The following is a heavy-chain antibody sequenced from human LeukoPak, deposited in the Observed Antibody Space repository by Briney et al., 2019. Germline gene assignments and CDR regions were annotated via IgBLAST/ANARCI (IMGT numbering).Heavy chain of an antibody. J-gene: IGHJ4*02. V-gene: IGHV4-59*08. D-gene: IGHD3-22*01. Sequence: SDTLSLTCTVSGGSISGDYWSWIRQPPGKGLEWIGYIYYSGSTKYNPSLKSRVTISVDTSKNQFSLKLGSVTAADTAVYYCAKVVNSGYYYYFDYWGQGTLVTVSS. CDR1: GGSISGDY. CDR2: IYYSGST. CDR3: AKVVNSGYYYYFDY.